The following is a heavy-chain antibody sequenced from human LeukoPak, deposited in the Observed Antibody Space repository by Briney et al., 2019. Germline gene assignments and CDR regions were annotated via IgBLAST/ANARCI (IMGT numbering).Heavy chain of an antibody. CDR2: IKPDGSEI. CDR1: GFTFSSYW. Sequence: GGSLRLSCAASGFTFSSYWMSWVRQAPEKGLEWVAKIKPDGSEIYHVDSVQGRFTISRDNAKNSLYLQMNSLRAEDTAVYYCATSRFYLESWGQGTLVTVSS. CDR3: ATSRFYLES. V-gene: IGHV3-7*01. J-gene: IGHJ4*02.